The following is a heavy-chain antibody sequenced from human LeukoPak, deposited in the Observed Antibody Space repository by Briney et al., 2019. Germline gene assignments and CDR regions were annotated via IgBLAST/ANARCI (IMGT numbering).Heavy chain of an antibody. CDR2: ISSSSSTI. D-gene: IGHD3-3*01. V-gene: IGHV3-48*01. Sequence: TGGSLRLSCAASGFTFSSYSMNWVRQAPGKGLEWVSYISSSSSTIYYADSVKGRFTISRDNAKYSLYLQMNSLRAEDTAVYYCASPIGGQMGGYWGQGTLVTVSS. J-gene: IGHJ4*02. CDR3: ASPIGGQMGGY. CDR1: GFTFSSYS.